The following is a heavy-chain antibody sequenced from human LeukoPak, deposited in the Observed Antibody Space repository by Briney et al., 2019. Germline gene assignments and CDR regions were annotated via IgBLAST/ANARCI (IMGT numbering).Heavy chain of an antibody. CDR3: ARDRRYYDFWSGPPGWFDP. Sequence: SETLSLTCAVYGGSFRGYYWCWIRQPPRKGLEWMGEINHSGSTNYHPSLKSRVTISVDTSKNQFSLKLSSVTAADAAVYYCARDRRYYDFWSGPPGWFDPWGQGTLVTVSP. D-gene: IGHD3-3*01. V-gene: IGHV4-34*01. J-gene: IGHJ5*02. CDR1: GGSFRGYY. CDR2: INHSGST.